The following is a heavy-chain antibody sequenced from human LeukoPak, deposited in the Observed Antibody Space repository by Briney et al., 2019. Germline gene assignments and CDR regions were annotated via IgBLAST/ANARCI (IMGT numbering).Heavy chain of an antibody. CDR3: ARMRHYDILTGYSPDYYMDV. V-gene: IGHV1-18*01. Sequence: ASVKVSCKASGYTFTSYGISWVRQAPGQGLEWMGWISAYNGNTNYAQKLQGSVTMTTDTSTSTAYMELRSLRSDDTAVYYCARMRHYDILTGYSPDYYMDVWGKGTTVTVSS. D-gene: IGHD3-9*01. CDR1: GYTFTSYG. CDR2: ISAYNGNT. J-gene: IGHJ6*03.